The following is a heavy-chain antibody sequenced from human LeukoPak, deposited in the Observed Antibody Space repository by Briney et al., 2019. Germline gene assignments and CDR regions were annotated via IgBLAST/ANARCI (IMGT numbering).Heavy chain of an antibody. CDR1: GFIFSRYS. V-gene: IGHV3-21*01. Sequence: PGGSLRLSCAASGFIFSRYSMNWVRQAPGKGLEWVSSLSFVTTYIYYAESVKGRFTISRDNAKNSLYLQMNSLRAEDTAVYYCVRAADHHGGFDYWGPGTLVTVSS. CDR2: LSFVTTYI. CDR3: VRAADHHGGFDY. J-gene: IGHJ4*02. D-gene: IGHD3-16*01.